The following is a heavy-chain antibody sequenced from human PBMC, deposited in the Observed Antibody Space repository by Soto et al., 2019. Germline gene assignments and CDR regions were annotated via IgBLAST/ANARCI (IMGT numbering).Heavy chain of an antibody. J-gene: IGHJ4*02. V-gene: IGHV4-31*03. CDR2: IYYSGST. Sequence: TLSLTCTVSGGSISSSSYYWGWIRQPPGRGLEWIGYIYYSGSTYSNPSLKSRVTISVDTSKNQFSLKLSSVTAADTAVYYCARAPLNWGQGTLVTVSS. CDR1: GGSISSSSYY. CDR3: ARAPLN.